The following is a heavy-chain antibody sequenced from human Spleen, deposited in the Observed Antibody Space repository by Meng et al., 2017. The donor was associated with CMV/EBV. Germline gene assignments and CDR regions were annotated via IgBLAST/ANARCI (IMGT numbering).Heavy chain of an antibody. J-gene: IGHJ4*02. CDR3: AREGRYSSSPTDY. CDR1: GGSFSGYY. D-gene: IGHD6-6*01. V-gene: IGHV4-34*01. CDR2: INHSGST. Sequence: AHLLQLGAGLLKPSEPLSHPCAVYGGSFSGYYWSWIRQPPGKGLEWIGEINHSGSTNYNPSLKSRVTISVDTSKNQFSLKLSSVTAADTAVYYCAREGRYSSSPTDYWGQGTLVTVSS.